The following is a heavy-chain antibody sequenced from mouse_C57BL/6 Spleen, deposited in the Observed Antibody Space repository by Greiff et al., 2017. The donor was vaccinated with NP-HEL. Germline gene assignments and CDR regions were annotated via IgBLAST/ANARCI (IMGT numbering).Heavy chain of an antibody. D-gene: IGHD1-1*01. J-gene: IGHJ3*01. CDR3: ASHITTVDLFAY. CDR2: IHPNSGST. Sequence: QVQLKQPGAELVKPGASVKLSCKASGYTFTSYWMHWVKQRPGQGLEWIGMIHPNSGSTNYNEKFKSKATLTVDKSSSTAYMQLSSLTSEDSAVYYCASHITTVDLFAYWGQGTLVTVSA. V-gene: IGHV1-64*01. CDR1: GYTFTSYW.